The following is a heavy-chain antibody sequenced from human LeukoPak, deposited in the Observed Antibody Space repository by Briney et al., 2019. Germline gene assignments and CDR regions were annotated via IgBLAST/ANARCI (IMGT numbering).Heavy chain of an antibody. V-gene: IGHV4-59*08. CDR2: IYFSGST. CDR3: ASTGYCISRSCYSNYFDH. CDR1: GVSITSFY. D-gene: IGHD2-15*01. Sequence: SETLTLTCTVSGVSITSFYWSWIRQPPGKGLEWIGYIYFSGSTNYNPSLKSRVTVSLDTTKNQVSLKLSSVSAADTAVYYCASTGYCISRSCYSNYFDHWGQGTLVTVSS. J-gene: IGHJ4*02.